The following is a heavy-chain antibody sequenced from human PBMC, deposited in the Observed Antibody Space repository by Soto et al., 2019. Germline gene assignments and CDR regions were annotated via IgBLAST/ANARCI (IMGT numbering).Heavy chain of an antibody. V-gene: IGHV3-23*01. CDR1: GFTFSTYA. Sequence: EVQLLESGGGLVQPGGSLRLSCGVSGFTFSTYAMSWVRQAPGKGLEWVSAISGSGNKTFYADSVKGRFTISRDNSQNTLHLHMRSLRVEDTAVYYCVRGVRLHFDLWGQGTLVTVSS. J-gene: IGHJ4*02. CDR2: ISGSGNKT. CDR3: VRGVRLHFDL.